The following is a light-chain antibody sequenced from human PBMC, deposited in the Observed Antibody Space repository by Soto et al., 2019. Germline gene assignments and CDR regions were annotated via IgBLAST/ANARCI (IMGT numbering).Light chain of an antibody. CDR1: QDISNY. V-gene: IGKV1-33*01. Sequence: DIQMTQSPSSLSASVGDRVTITCQASQDISNYLNWYQQKPGKAPKLLIYDASTLESGVPTRFSGSGSGTEFTLTISSLHPDDFATYYCQQYNILSTFGPGTKVDIK. CDR3: QQYNILST. J-gene: IGKJ1*01. CDR2: DAS.